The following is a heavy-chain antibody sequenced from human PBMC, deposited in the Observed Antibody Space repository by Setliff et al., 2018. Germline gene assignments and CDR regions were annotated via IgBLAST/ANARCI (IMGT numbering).Heavy chain of an antibody. CDR2: ISPYNGDT. V-gene: IGHV1-18*01. Sequence: ASVKVSCKASGYIFNTFGISWLRRAPGQGLEWIGWISPYNGDTNYAQKLQGRVTMTTDTSTSTAYMELRSLRSDDTAVYYCARDTSIAARSLDYWGQGTLVTVSS. CDR3: ARDTSIAARSLDY. CDR1: GYIFNTFG. D-gene: IGHD6-6*01. J-gene: IGHJ4*02.